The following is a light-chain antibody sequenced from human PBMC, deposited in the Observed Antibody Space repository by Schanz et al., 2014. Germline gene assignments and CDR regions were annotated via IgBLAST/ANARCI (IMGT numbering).Light chain of an antibody. CDR1: SSDIGGYNF. J-gene: IGLJ3*02. CDR2: DVT. CDR3: HSYAGHYAWV. Sequence: QSVLTQPASVSGSPGQSITLSCTGTSSDIGGYNFVSWYRQHPGKAPKLMIYDVTSRPSGVSNRFSGSKSGNTASLTISGLQAEDEAQYYCHSYAGHYAWVFGGGTKLTVL. V-gene: IGLV2-14*03.